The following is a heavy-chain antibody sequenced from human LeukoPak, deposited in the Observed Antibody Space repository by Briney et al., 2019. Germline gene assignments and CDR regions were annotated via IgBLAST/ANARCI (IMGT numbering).Heavy chain of an antibody. CDR3: ARGRTNSSGEINLDY. V-gene: IGHV4-34*01. CDR1: GGSFSGYY. CDR2: INHSGST. Sequence: AETLSLTCAVYGGSFSGYYWSWIRQPPGKGLEWIGEINHSGSTNYNPSLKSRVTISVDTSKNQFSLKLSSATAADTAVYYCARGRTNSSGEINLDYWGQGTLVTVPS. D-gene: IGHD6-19*01. J-gene: IGHJ4*02.